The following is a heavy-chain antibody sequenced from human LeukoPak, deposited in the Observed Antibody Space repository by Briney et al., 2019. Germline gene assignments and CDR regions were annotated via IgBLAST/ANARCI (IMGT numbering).Heavy chain of an antibody. D-gene: IGHD6-6*01. V-gene: IGHV1-69*04. J-gene: IGHJ4*02. CDR2: IIPILGIA. CDR1: GGTFSSYA. Sequence: SVKVSCKASGGTFSSYAISWVRQAPGQGLEWMGRIIPILGIANYAQKFQGRVTITADKSTSTAYMELSSLRSEDTAVYYCARAYGSSSTFPWDNWGQGTLVTVSS. CDR3: ARAYGSSSTFPWDN.